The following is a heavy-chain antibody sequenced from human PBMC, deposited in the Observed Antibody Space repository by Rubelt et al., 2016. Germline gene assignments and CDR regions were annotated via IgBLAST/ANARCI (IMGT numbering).Heavy chain of an antibody. CDR2: IYWDDDE. J-gene: IGHJ4*02. CDR3: AHRHYYDSSGYYWDYFDY. D-gene: IGHD3-22*01. Sequence: QITLKESGPTLVKPTQTLTLTCTFSGFSLSTSGVAVGWIRQPPGKALEWLALIYWDDDERYSPSLKSRLTIPKDTAQIQVVLRMTIIDPVDTATYHCAHRHYYDSSGYYWDYFDYWGQGTLVTVSS. CDR1: GFSLSTSGVA. V-gene: IGHV2-5*02.